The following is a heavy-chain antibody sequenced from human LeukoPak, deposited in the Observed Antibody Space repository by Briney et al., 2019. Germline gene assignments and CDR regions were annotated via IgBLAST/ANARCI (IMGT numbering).Heavy chain of an antibody. CDR1: GITLSNYG. Sequence: PGGSLRLSCAVSGITLSNYGMSWVRQAPGKGLEWVAGISDSGGSTNYADSVKGRFTISRDNAKNSLYLEMNSLRVEDTAVYYCARDSSGYQWGQGTLVTVSS. CDR2: ISDSGGST. V-gene: IGHV3-23*01. J-gene: IGHJ1*01. D-gene: IGHD3-22*01. CDR3: ARDSSGYQ.